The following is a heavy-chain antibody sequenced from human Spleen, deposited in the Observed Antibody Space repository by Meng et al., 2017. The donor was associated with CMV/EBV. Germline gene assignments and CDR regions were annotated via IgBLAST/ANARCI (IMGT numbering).Heavy chain of an antibody. CDR2: IYYSGTT. CDR3: ARETTFWSGYYRHGWFDP. CDR1: GGSVSSTSYY. V-gene: IGHV4-31*03. J-gene: IGHJ5*02. D-gene: IGHD3-3*01. Sequence: SETLSLTCTVSGGSVSSTSYYWSWIRQHPGKGLEWMGYIYYSGTTYYNPSLKSRATISVDTSKNQFSLKLSSVTAADTAVYYCARETTFWSGYYRHGWFDPWGQGTLVTVSS.